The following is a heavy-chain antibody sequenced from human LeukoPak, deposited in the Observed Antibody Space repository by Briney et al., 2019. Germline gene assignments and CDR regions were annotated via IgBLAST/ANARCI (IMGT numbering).Heavy chain of an antibody. CDR1: GFSFSTYA. CDR2: IQSDESLK. J-gene: IGHJ4*02. CDR3: AKEGGGWYYFDE. Sequence: GGSLRLSCAASGFSFSTYAMHWVRQPPGKGLEWVATIQSDESLKYYADSVKARFSVSRDNSKNTLYLGINSLRPEDTAVYYCAKEGGGWYYFDEWGQGVLVTVAS. D-gene: IGHD4-23*01. V-gene: IGHV3-30*02.